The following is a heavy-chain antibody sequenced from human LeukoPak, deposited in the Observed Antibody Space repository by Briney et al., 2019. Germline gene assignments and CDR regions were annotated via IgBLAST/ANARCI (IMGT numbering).Heavy chain of an antibody. V-gene: IGHV3-7*01. Sequence: GGSLRLSCAASGFTFSSYWMNWVRQAPGNGLEWVANIKHDGSEKYYVDSVKGRFTISRDNAKNSVYLQSNSLRAEDTAVYYCAKDAGFEQWLYYYYGMDVWGQGTTVTVSS. CDR3: AKDAGFEQWLYYYYGMDV. CDR2: IKHDGSEK. CDR1: GFTFSSYW. D-gene: IGHD6-19*01. J-gene: IGHJ6*02.